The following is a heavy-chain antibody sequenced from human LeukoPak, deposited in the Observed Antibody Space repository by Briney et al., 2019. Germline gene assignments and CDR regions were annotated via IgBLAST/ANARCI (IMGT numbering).Heavy chain of an antibody. J-gene: IGHJ4*02. CDR2: INHSGST. CDR1: GGSFSGYY. CDR3: ARWGSGWCYFDY. D-gene: IGHD6-19*01. Sequence: SDTLSLTCAVYGGSFSGYYWSWIRQPPGKGLEWIGEINHSGSTNYNPSLKSRVTISVDTSKNQFSLKLSSVTAADTAVYYCARWGSGWCYFDYWGQGTLVTVSS. V-gene: IGHV4-34*01.